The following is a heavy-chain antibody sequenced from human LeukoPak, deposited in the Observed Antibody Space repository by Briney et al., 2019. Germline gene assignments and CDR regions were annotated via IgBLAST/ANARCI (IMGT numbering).Heavy chain of an antibody. D-gene: IGHD2-15*01. Sequence: GGSLRLSCAASGFTFSSYWMHWVRQAPGKGLVWVSRINSDGSSTSYADSVKGRFTISRDNAKNTLYLQMNSLRAEDTAVYYCAREIGSPHFDYWGQGTLVTVSS. V-gene: IGHV3-74*01. J-gene: IGHJ4*02. CDR3: AREIGSPHFDY. CDR1: GFTFSSYW. CDR2: INSDGSST.